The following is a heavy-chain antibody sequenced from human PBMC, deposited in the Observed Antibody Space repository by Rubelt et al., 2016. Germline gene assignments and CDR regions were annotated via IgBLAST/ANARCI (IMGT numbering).Heavy chain of an antibody. Sequence: QVQLQQWGAGLLKPSETLSLTCAVYGGSFSGYYWSWIRQPPGKGLEWIGEINHSGSTNYNPSPKSRVTISVDTSKNQFSLKLGSVTAADTAVYYCSGGGTTVTLTYYFDYWGQGTLVTVSS. CDR1: GGSFSGYY. D-gene: IGHD4-17*01. V-gene: IGHV4-34*01. J-gene: IGHJ4*02. CDR2: INHSGST. CDR3: SGGGTTVTLTYYFDY.